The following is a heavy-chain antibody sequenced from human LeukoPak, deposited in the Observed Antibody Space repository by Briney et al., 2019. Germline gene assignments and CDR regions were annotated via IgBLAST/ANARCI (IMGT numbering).Heavy chain of an antibody. D-gene: IGHD6-19*01. Sequence: GTLRLSCAASGFTFSTYGMSWVRQAPGRGLEWIGSINYSGSTYYNPSLKSRVTISVDTSKNQFSLKLSSVTAADTAVYYCARDHGGWPYYYYMDVWGKGTTVTISS. CDR1: GFTFSTYG. CDR2: INYSGST. J-gene: IGHJ6*03. V-gene: IGHV4-39*07. CDR3: ARDHGGWPYYYYMDV.